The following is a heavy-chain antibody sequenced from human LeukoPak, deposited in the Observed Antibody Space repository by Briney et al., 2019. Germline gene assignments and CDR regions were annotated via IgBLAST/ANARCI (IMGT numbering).Heavy chain of an antibody. J-gene: IGHJ4*02. V-gene: IGHV4-4*07. CDR1: GGSISSYY. Sequence: PSETLSLTCTVSGGSISSYYWSWIRQPAGKGLEWIGRIYYSGSTNYNPSLKSRVTISVDTSKNQFSLKLSSVTAADTAVYYCARDRLLMGYGSGSRYFDYWGQGTLVTVSS. CDR2: IYYSGST. D-gene: IGHD3-10*01. CDR3: ARDRLLMGYGSGSRYFDY.